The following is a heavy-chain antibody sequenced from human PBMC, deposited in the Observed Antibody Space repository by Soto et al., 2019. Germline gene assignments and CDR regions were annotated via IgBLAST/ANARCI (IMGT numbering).Heavy chain of an antibody. CDR3: ARGDSTDCSNGVCSFFYNHDMDV. J-gene: IGHJ6*02. CDR2: INPKSGGT. CDR1: GYSFTDYH. Sequence: GASVKVSCKASGYSFTDYHIHWVRQAPGQGLEWLGRINPKSGGTSTAQKFQGWVTMTTDTSISTASMELTRLTSDDTAIYYCARGDSTDCSNGVCSFFYNHDMDVWGQGTTVTVSS. V-gene: IGHV1-2*04. D-gene: IGHD2-8*01.